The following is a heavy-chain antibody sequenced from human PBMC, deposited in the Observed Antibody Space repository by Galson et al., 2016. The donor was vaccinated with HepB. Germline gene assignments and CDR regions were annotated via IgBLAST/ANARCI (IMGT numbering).Heavy chain of an antibody. CDR2: INPHSGVT. Sequence: SVKVSCKASGYTFAGYYMNWVRRAPGQGLEWMGWINPHSGVTNYAQKFQDWVTMTTDTSSNTAYLELKRLKSDDTAVYFCARAGLLWAGEFPYYYYGMDVWGQGTTVTVSS. V-gene: IGHV1-2*04. J-gene: IGHJ6*02. CDR3: ARAGLLWAGEFPYYYYGMDV. D-gene: IGHD3-10*01. CDR1: GYTFAGYY.